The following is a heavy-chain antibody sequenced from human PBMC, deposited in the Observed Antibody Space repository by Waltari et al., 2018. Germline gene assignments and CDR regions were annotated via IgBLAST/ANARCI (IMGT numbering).Heavy chain of an antibody. J-gene: IGHJ6*03. Sequence: QVQLQESGPGLVKPSETLSLTCTVSGGSISSYYWSWIRPPAGKGLEWIGRIYTSGSTNYNPSLKSRVTMSVDTSKNQFSLKLSSVTAADTAVYYCARELKDYGDYVSYYYMDVWGKGTTVTVSS. D-gene: IGHD4-17*01. CDR3: ARELKDYGDYVSYYYMDV. CDR1: GGSISSYY. V-gene: IGHV4-4*07. CDR2: IYTSGST.